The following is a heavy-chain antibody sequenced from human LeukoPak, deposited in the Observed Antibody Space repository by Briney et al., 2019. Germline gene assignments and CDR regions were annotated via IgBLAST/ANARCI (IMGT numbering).Heavy chain of an antibody. D-gene: IGHD3-10*01. CDR2: IIPIFGTA. Sequence: GASVKVSCKASGGTFSSYAISWVRQVPGQGLEWMGGIIPIFGTANYAQKFQGRVMITADESTSTAYMELSSLRSEDTAVYYCARDETMQGVITNHAFDIWGQGTMVTVS. CDR1: GGTFSSYA. J-gene: IGHJ3*02. CDR3: ARDETMQGVITNHAFDI. V-gene: IGHV1-69*13.